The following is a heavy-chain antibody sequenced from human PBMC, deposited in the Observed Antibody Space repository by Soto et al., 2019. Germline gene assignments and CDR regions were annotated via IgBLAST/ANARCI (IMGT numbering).Heavy chain of an antibody. CDR1: GGSISSGGYS. D-gene: IGHD1-1*01. Sequence: SETLSLTCTVSGGSISSGGYSWNWIRQAPGKGLEWIGYIYHSGYTLYNPSLKGRVTISVDKSKNHFSLNLTSVTAADTAVYYCARDQLEGNWFDPWGQGTMVTVSS. CDR2: IYHSGYT. J-gene: IGHJ5*02. CDR3: ARDQLEGNWFDP. V-gene: IGHV4-30-2*01.